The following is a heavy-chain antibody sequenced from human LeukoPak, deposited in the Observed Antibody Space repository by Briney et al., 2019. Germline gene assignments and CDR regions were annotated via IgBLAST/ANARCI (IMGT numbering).Heavy chain of an antibody. Sequence: ASVKVSCKASGYTFTGYYMHWVRQAPGQGLEWMGWINPNSGGTNYAQKFQGRVTMTRDTSISTAYMELSRLRSDDTAVYYCARGPPVNNYYYYYMDVWGKGTTVTVSS. D-gene: IGHD3-22*01. CDR3: ARGPPVNNYYYYYMDV. CDR2: INPNSGGT. V-gene: IGHV1-2*02. J-gene: IGHJ6*03. CDR1: GYTFTGYY.